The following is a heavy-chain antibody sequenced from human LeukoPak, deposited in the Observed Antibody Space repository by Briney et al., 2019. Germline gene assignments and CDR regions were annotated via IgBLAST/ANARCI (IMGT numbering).Heavy chain of an antibody. CDR2: INPNSGGT. D-gene: IGHD1-14*01. CDR3: ARDLTGYGTRGDAFDI. J-gene: IGHJ3*02. CDR1: GHTFTNDD. Sequence: ASVKVSCKASGHTFTNDDINWVRQATGQGLEWMGWINPNSGGTNYAQEFRGRLTLTRDTSISTAYMELSSLKSDDTAVYFCARDLTGYGTRGDAFDIWGQGTLVTVFS. V-gene: IGHV1-2*02.